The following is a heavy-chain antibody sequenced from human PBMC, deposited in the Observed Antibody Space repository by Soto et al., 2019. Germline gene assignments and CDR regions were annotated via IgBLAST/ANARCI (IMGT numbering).Heavy chain of an antibody. V-gene: IGHV3-30*18. CDR2: ISYDGSNK. CDR1: GFTFSSYG. Sequence: PGGSLRLSCTASGFTFSSYGMNWGRQAPGKGLEWVAVISYDGSNKYYADSVKGRFTISRDNSKNTLYLQMNSLRAEDTAVYYWAKDRTPVNPHNDLVPDYWGQGTRVTVS. CDR3: AKDRTPVNPHNDLVPDY. D-gene: IGHD3-3*01. J-gene: IGHJ4*02.